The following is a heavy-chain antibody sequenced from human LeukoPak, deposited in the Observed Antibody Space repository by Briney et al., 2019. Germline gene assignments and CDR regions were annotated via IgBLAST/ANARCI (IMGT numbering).Heavy chain of an antibody. J-gene: IGHJ4*02. CDR1: GFTFSGSA. CDR2: IRSKANSYAT. Sequence: GGSLRLSCAASGFTFSGSAMHWVRQASGKGLEWVGRIRSKANSYATAYAASVKGRFTISRDDSKNTAYLQMNSLKTEDTAVYYCTRATYYYDSSGYYYVDHFDYWGQGTLVTVSS. D-gene: IGHD3-22*01. CDR3: TRATYYYDSSGYYYVDHFDY. V-gene: IGHV3-73*01.